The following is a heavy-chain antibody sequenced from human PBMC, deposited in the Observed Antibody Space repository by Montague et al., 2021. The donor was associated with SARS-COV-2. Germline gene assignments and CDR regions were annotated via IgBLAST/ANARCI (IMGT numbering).Heavy chain of an antibody. CDR1: GDSVSSNSLA. D-gene: IGHD3-10*01. CDR3: ARGIWFGELLTGYYYYGMDV. J-gene: IGHJ6*02. CDR2: SYYRSKWYN. V-gene: IGHV6-1*01. Sequence: CAISGDSVSSNSLAWNWIRQSSSRGPERLGRSYYRSKWYNDYAVSVKSRITINPDTSKNQFSLQLNSVTPEDTAAYYCARGIWFGELLTGYYYYGMDVWGQGTTVTVSS.